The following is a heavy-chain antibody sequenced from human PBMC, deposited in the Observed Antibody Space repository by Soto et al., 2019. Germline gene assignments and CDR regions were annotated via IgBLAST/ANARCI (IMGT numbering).Heavy chain of an antibody. CDR2: INHSGST. J-gene: IGHJ4*02. Sequence: PSETLSLTCAVYGGSFSGYYWSWIRQPPGKGLEWIGEINHSGSTNYNPSLKSRVTISVDTSKNQFSLKLDSVTAADTAVYYCARGRIAARPFTDTHRYYFDYWVQGTLVTVSS. V-gene: IGHV4-34*01. CDR3: ARGRIAARPFTDTHRYYFDY. CDR1: GGSFSGYY. D-gene: IGHD6-6*01.